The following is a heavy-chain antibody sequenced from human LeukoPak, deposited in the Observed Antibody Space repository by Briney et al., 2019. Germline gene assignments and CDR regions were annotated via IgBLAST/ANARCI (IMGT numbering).Heavy chain of an antibody. CDR1: VVSISISY. Sequence: PSETPSLTCTVSVVSISISYRSCIRQPPGKGLERIGDIFYSGSTNSNPFLKSRVTLSVDTSKNQFSLKLTSVTAADTAVYYCSRAGTGFNIPGAYWGQGTLATVSS. CDR3: SRAGTGFNIPGAY. CDR2: IFYSGST. D-gene: IGHD1-14*01. J-gene: IGHJ4*02. V-gene: IGHV4-59*01.